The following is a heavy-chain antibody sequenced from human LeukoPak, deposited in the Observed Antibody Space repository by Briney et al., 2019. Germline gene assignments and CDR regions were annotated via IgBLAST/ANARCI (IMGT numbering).Heavy chain of an antibody. V-gene: IGHV3-49*03. J-gene: IGHJ6*03. D-gene: IGHD3-16*01. CDR3: TREIDYDYVWGSYFIPYYYYYMDV. Sequence: ESGGSLRLSCTASGFTFGDYAMSWFRQAPGKGLEWVGFIRSKAYGGTTEYAASVKGRFTISRDDSKSIAYLQMNSLKTEDKAVYYWTREIDYDYVWGSYFIPYYYYYMDVWGKGTTVTISS. CDR2: IRSKAYGGTT. CDR1: GFTFGDYA.